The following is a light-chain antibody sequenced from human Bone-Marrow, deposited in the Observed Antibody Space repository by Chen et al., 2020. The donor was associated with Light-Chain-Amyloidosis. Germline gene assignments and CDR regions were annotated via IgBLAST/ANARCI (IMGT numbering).Light chain of an antibody. Sequence: EIVWTQSPGTLSLSPGEGANLSCRASQTISSNYLTWYQQKFGQAPRLLIYGSSSRATGIPDRFTGSGSGTDFTLTINRLEPEDFAMYYCQQYGTSPLTFGGGTKVDIK. CDR3: QQYGTSPLT. V-gene: IGKV3-20*01. J-gene: IGKJ4*01. CDR1: QTISSNY. CDR2: GSS.